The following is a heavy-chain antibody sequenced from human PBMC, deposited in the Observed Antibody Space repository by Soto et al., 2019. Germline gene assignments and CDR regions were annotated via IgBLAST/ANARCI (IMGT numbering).Heavy chain of an antibody. D-gene: IGHD3-10*01. V-gene: IGHV3-30*18. Sequence: QVQLVESGGGVVQPGRSLRLSCAASGFTFSSYGMHWVRQAPGKGLEWVAVISYDGSNKYYADSVKGRFTISRDNSKNALYLQVNSLRAEDTAVYYCAKQYGSGTFYYYGMDVWGQGTTVTVSS. CDR1: GFTFSSYG. J-gene: IGHJ6*02. CDR2: ISYDGSNK. CDR3: AKQYGSGTFYYYGMDV.